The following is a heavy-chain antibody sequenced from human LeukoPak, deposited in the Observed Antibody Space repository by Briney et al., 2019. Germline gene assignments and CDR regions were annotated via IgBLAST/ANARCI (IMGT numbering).Heavy chain of an antibody. CDR2: IYYSGST. D-gene: IGHD6-13*01. V-gene: IGHV4-59*01. CDR1: GGSISIYY. Sequence: SETLSLTCTVSGGSISIYYWSWIRQPPGKVLEWIGYIYYSGSTNYNPSLKRRVTISVDTSKNQFSLKLSSVTAADTAVYYCARVRRIAAAGWAFDIWGQGTMVTVSS. J-gene: IGHJ3*02. CDR3: ARVRRIAAAGWAFDI.